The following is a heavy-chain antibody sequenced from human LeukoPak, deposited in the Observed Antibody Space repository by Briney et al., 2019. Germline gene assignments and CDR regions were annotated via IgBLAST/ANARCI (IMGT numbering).Heavy chain of an antibody. CDR3: AKFQDIVVVPAASFDY. V-gene: IGHV3-23*01. J-gene: IGHJ4*02. CDR2: IRGSGGST. CDR1: GFTFSSYA. D-gene: IGHD2-2*01. Sequence: GGSLRLSCAASGFTFSSYAVSWVRQAPGKGLEWVSAIRGSGGSTYHADSVKGRFTISRDNSKNTLYLQMNSLRAEDTAVYYCAKFQDIVVVPAASFDYWGQGTLVTVSS.